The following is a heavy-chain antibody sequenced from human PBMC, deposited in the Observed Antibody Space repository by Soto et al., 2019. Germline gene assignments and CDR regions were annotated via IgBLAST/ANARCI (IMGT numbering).Heavy chain of an antibody. CDR2: ISWNGGRI. Sequence: EVQLVESGGGLVQPGRSLRLSCAASGFTFEDFAMNWVRQAPGKGPEWVSRISWNGGRIDYADSVKGRFTISRDNAKNALYLQMNSLRPEDTALYYCAKIGSNYLYYFDSWGQGTLVTVSS. CDR3: AKIGSNYLYYFDS. V-gene: IGHV3-9*01. CDR1: GFTFEDFA. D-gene: IGHD4-4*01. J-gene: IGHJ4*02.